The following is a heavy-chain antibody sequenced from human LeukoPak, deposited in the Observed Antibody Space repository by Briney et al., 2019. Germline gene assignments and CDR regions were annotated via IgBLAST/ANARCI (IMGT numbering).Heavy chain of an antibody. CDR3: ARTSVAAHDKIGFVDY. CDR2: ISTYSEKP. CDR1: GYNFLSYG. Sequence: ASVKVSCKASGYNFLSYGISWVRQAPGKGLEWMGWISTYSEKPKYALKVQGRVTVTTDTSTATIYMELRSLTSDDTALYYCARTSVAAHDKIGFVDYWGQGTLVTVST. J-gene: IGHJ4*02. V-gene: IGHV1-18*01. D-gene: IGHD3-22*01.